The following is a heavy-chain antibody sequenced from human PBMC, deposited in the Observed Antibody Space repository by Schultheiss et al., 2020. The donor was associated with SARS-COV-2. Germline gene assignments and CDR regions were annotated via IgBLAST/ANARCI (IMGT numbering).Heavy chain of an antibody. Sequence: GGSLRLSCEVSGFTFSSYYMHWVRQAPGKGLEWVAVISYDGSNKYYADSVKGRFTISRDNAKNSLYLQMNSLRAEDTAVYYCARDYYYDSSGWFGYWGQGTLVTVSS. J-gene: IGHJ4*02. CDR3: ARDYYYDSSGWFGY. CDR1: GFTFSSYY. CDR2: ISYDGSNK. V-gene: IGHV3-30*12. D-gene: IGHD3-22*01.